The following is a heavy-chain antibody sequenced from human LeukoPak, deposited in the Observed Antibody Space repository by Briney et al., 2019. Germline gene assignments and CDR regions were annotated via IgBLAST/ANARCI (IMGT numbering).Heavy chain of an antibody. J-gene: IGHJ4*02. CDR3: ARLRIAAAGFLDY. CDR1: GGSISSGDYY. D-gene: IGHD6-13*01. V-gene: IGHV4-30-4*01. CDR2: MYYSGST. Sequence: SQTLSLTCTVSGGSISSGDYYWSWIRQPPGKGLEWIAYMYYSGSTYYNSSLKSRVTMSADTSKNQFSLKLSSVTAADTAVYYCARLRIAAAGFLDYWGQGTPVTVSS.